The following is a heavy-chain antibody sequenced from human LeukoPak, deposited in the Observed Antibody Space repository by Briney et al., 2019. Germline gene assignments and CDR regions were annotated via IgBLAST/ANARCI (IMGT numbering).Heavy chain of an antibody. D-gene: IGHD3-3*01. J-gene: IGHJ5*02. CDR3: ARDSYYDFWSGYYRIGKNWFDP. CDR1: GFTFSSYS. Sequence: PGGSLRLSCAASGFTFSSYSMNWVRQAPGKGLEWVSSISSRSSYIYYADSVKGRFTISRDNAKNSLYLQMNSLRAEDTAVYYCARDSYYDFWSGYYRIGKNWFDPWGQGTLVTVSS. CDR2: ISSRSSYI. V-gene: IGHV3-21*01.